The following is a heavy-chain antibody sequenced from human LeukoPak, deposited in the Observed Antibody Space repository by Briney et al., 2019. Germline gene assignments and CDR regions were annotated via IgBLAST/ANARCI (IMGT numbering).Heavy chain of an antibody. CDR3: ASSGYCSSTSCYAVYYYGMDV. CDR2: IYYSGST. J-gene: IGHJ6*04. CDR1: GGSISSYY. V-gene: IGHV4-59*01. Sequence: SETLSLTCTVSGGSISSYYWSWIRQPPGKGLEWIGYIYYSGSTNYNPSLKSRVTVSVDTSKNQFSLKLSSVTAADTAVYYCASSGYCSSTSCYAVYYYGMDVWGKGTTVTVSS. D-gene: IGHD2-2*01.